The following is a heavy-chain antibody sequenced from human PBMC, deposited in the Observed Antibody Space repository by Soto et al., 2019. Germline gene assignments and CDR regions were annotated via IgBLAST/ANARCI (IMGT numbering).Heavy chain of an antibody. CDR3: ARGRSSFTISDNVPDYVDH. CDR2: INHSGGI. V-gene: IGHV4-34*01. CDR1: GGSFTGYS. Sequence: QVQLQQWGAGLLRPSETLSLTCAVSGGSFTGYSWCWIRQSPGRGLECIGEINHSGGINYNSSLKSRVTISVDTSKNQSSLKLTVVTADATAVYYCARGRSSFTISDNVPDYVDHWGQGTLVSVSS. D-gene: IGHD6-19*01. J-gene: IGHJ4*02.